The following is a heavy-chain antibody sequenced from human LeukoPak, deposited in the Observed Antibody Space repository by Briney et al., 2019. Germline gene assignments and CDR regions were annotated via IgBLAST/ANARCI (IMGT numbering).Heavy chain of an antibody. J-gene: IGHJ5*02. V-gene: IGHV4-34*01. Sequence: PSETLSLTCVVYGGSFSGYYWSWIRQPPGKGLEWIGVINHSGSTNYNPSLKSRVTISVDTSKNQFSLKLSSVTAADTAVYYCARGPRIIDIVVVPAAPNNWFDPWGQGTLVTVSS. CDR1: GGSFSGYY. D-gene: IGHD2-2*01. CDR3: ARGPRIIDIVVVPAAPNNWFDP. CDR2: INHSGST.